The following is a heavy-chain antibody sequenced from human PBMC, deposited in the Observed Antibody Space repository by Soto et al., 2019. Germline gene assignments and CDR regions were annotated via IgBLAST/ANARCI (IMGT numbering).Heavy chain of an antibody. Sequence: QLVESGGGVVQPGGSLRLSCAASGFTFSNYWMNWVRQAPGKGVEWVANIKQDGSEKNFVDSVKGRFTISRDNARKSLYLQMNSLRPEDTAVYYCARGRVDYIWVSYRDASHPLDYCGQGTLVTVSS. CDR1: GFTFSNYW. D-gene: IGHD3-16*02. V-gene: IGHV3-7*03. CDR3: ARGRVDYIWVSYRDASHPLDY. CDR2: IKQDGSEK. J-gene: IGHJ4*02.